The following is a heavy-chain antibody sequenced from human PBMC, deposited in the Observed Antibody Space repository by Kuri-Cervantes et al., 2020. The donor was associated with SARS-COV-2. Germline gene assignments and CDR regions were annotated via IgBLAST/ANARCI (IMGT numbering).Heavy chain of an antibody. V-gene: IGHV1-69*06. D-gene: IGHD2-21*02. CDR3: ARDYCGGDCYSGTEAMLDF. CDR1: GGTFSSYA. J-gene: IGHJ4*02. CDR2: IIPIFGTA. Sequence: SVKVSCKASGGTFSSYAISWVRQAPGQGLEWMGGIIPIFGTANYAQKFQGRVTITADKSTSTAYMELSSLRSDDTAVYYCARDYCGGDCYSGTEAMLDFWGQGALVTVSS.